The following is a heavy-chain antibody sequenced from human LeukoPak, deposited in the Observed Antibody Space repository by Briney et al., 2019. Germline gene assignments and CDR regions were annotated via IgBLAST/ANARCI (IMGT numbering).Heavy chain of an antibody. Sequence: GGSLRLSCAASGFTFDDYGMSWVRQAPGKGLEWVANIKQDGSEKYYVDSVKGRFTISRDNAKNSLYLQMNSLRAEDTAVYYCARENYDYVWGSYRYYFDYWGQGTLVTVSS. CDR1: GFTFDDYG. D-gene: IGHD3-16*02. J-gene: IGHJ4*02. V-gene: IGHV3-7*01. CDR2: IKQDGSEK. CDR3: ARENYDYVWGSYRYYFDY.